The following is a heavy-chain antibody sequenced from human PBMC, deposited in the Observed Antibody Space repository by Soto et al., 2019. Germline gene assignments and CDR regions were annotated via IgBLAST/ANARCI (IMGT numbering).Heavy chain of an antibody. V-gene: IGHV1-46*01. D-gene: IGHD5-18*01. CDR2: INPSGGST. CDR1: GYTFTSYY. CDR3: ARANGGYSYAFDY. J-gene: IGHJ4*02. Sequence: ASVKVSCKASGYTFTSYYMHCVLQSPGQGLEWMGIINPSGGSTSYAQKFQGRVTMTRDTSTSTVYMELSSLRSEDTAVYYCARANGGYSYAFDYWGQGTLVTVSS.